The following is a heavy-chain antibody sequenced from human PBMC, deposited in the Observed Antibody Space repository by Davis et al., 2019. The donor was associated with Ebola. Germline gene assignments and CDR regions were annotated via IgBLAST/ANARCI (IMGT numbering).Heavy chain of an antibody. J-gene: IGHJ5*02. Sequence: ASVKVSCKASGYKFIDYYMHWVRQAPGQGLEWMGRISPNSGDTNYAQKFEGRVTMTRDTSISTFYLELSRLRYDDTGIYYCARGTVGAINWFDPWGQGTLVTVSA. D-gene: IGHD1-26*01. CDR2: ISPNSGDT. V-gene: IGHV1-2*05. CDR3: ARGTVGAINWFDP. CDR1: GYKFIDYY.